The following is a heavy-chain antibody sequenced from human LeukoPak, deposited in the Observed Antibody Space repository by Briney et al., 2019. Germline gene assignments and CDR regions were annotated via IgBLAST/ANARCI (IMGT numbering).Heavy chain of an antibody. J-gene: IGHJ4*02. CDR1: GFTFSSYE. CDR2: ISSSGSTI. CDR3: ANNRRMTTLYFDY. V-gene: IGHV3-48*03. D-gene: IGHD1-14*01. Sequence: PGGSLRLSCAASGFTFSSYEMNWVRQAPGKGLEWVSYISSSGSTICYADSVKGRFTISRDNSKNTLYLQMNSLRAEDTAVYYCANNRRMTTLYFDYWGQGTLVTVSS.